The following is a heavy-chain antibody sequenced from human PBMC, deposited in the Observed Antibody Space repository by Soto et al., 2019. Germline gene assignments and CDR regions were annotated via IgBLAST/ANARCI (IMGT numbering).Heavy chain of an antibody. Sequence: PSETLSLTCTFSGVSISSSSYYWGWIRQPPWKGLEWIGSIYYSGSTYYNPSLKSRVTISVDTSKNQFSLKLSSVTAADTAVYYCERWKGYGPYNWFDPWGQGTLVNVSS. CDR2: IYYSGST. CDR1: GVSISSSSYY. CDR3: ERWKGYGPYNWFDP. J-gene: IGHJ5*02. V-gene: IGHV4-39*01. D-gene: IGHD5-18*01.